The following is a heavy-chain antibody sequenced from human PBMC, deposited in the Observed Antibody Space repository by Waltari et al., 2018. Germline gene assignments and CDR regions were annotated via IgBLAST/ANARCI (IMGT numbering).Heavy chain of an antibody. CDR1: GFTFSSCA. CDR3: AKDLGAAGRNYYYYGMDV. J-gene: IGHJ6*02. V-gene: IGHV3-23*01. Sequence: EVQLLESGGGLVQPGGSLRLSCAASGFTFSSCAMSWVRQAPGKGLEWVSAISGSGGRTYYADSVKGRFTISRDNSKNTLYLQMNSLRAEDTAVYYCAKDLGAAGRNYYYYGMDVWGQGTTVTVSS. CDR2: ISGSGGRT. D-gene: IGHD6-13*01.